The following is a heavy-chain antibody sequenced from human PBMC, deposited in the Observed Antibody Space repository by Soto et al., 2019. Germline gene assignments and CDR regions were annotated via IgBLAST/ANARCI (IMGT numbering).Heavy chain of an antibody. Sequence: GGSLRLSCEVSGFTFTKYGMHWVRQAPGKGLEWVAVISYDGNKEYFADSVKGRFTISRDNARNKLYLQMNSLRGDDTAVYYCVKDSFSNYSPYYYYAMDVWGQGTTVTVSS. D-gene: IGHD4-4*01. CDR2: ISYDGNKE. V-gene: IGHV3-30*18. J-gene: IGHJ6*02. CDR3: VKDSFSNYSPYYYYAMDV. CDR1: GFTFTKYG.